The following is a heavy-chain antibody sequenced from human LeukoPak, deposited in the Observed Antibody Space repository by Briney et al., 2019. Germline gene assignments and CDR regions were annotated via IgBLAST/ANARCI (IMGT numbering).Heavy chain of an antibody. CDR2: LNGNGGSP. CDR1: GFTFSSFA. CDR3: AREYCSGGDCQYYVDFGY. V-gene: IGHV3-64*01. D-gene: IGHD2-15*01. J-gene: IGHJ4*02. Sequence: PGGSLTLYCAASGFTFSSFARHWVRQAPGQGLEYVVALNGNGGSPYYANSVKGRFTISRNNSKNTSYLQMGNLRVEDMAVYYCAREYCSGGDCQYYVDFGYWGQVIPVTV.